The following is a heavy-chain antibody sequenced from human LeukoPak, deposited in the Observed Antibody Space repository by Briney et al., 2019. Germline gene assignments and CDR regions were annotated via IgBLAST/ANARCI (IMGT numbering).Heavy chain of an antibody. V-gene: IGHV3-13*01. D-gene: IGHD3-10*01. Sequence: GGSLRLSCAASGFTFSSYDIHWVRQATGKGLEWVSGIGTAGEIYYPGSVKGRFTISRENAKNSLYLQMNSLRAGDTAVYYCAKGTYYYGSGSYYQRLDYWGQGTLVTVSS. CDR2: IGTAGEI. J-gene: IGHJ4*02. CDR3: AKGTYYYGSGSYYQRLDY. CDR1: GFTFSSYD.